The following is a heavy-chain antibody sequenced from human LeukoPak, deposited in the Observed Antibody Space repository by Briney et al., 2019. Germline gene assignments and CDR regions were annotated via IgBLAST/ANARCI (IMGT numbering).Heavy chain of an antibody. CDR3: ARGGELTSFYDAFDI. D-gene: IGHD2-2*01. J-gene: IGHJ3*02. V-gene: IGHV1-2*04. CDR2: INPNSGGT. Sequence: ASVKVSCKASGYTFTGYHMHWVRQAPGQGLEWMGWINPNSGGTNYAQKFQGWVTMTRDTSISTAYMELSRLRSDDTAVYYCARGGELTSFYDAFDIWGQGTMVTVSS. CDR1: GYTFTGYH.